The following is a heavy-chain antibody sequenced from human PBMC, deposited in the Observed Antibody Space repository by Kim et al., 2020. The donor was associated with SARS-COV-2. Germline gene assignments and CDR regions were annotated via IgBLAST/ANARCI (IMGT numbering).Heavy chain of an antibody. J-gene: IGHJ4*02. V-gene: IGHV3-30*07. Sequence: GRFTISRDNSKNRLYLQINSLRAENTAVYYCARDLGYSYLGPKGLLPDYWGQGTLVTVSS. CDR3: ARDLGYSYLGPKGLLPDY. D-gene: IGHD3-22*01.